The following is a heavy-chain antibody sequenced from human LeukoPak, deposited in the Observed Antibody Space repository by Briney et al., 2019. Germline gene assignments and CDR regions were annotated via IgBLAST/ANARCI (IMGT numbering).Heavy chain of an antibody. Sequence: GGSLRLSCAASGFTFRIYWMTWVRQAPGKGPEWVATIKESESEGYYVDSVEGRFTISRDNAKNSLHLHMNSLRAEDTAVYYCARVGADLKNYCMGVWGKGTTVTVSS. V-gene: IGHV3-7*01. CDR2: IKESESEG. J-gene: IGHJ6*03. CDR1: GFTFRIYW. CDR3: ARVGADLKNYCMGV.